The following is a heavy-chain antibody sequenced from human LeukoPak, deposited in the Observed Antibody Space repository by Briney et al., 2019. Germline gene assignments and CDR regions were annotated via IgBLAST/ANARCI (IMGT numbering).Heavy chain of an antibody. V-gene: IGHV3-23*01. Sequence: GGSLRLSCAASGFTFTNYAMSWVRQLPGKGLEWVSVIIGDRTMDYAESVKGRFIISRDNSKNTVYLQMNRLRADDTAVYYCAKSSVRSSSLFDSWGQGTLVTVSS. CDR3: AKSSVRSSSLFDS. CDR1: GFTFTNYA. D-gene: IGHD6-13*01. CDR2: IIGDRTM. J-gene: IGHJ4*02.